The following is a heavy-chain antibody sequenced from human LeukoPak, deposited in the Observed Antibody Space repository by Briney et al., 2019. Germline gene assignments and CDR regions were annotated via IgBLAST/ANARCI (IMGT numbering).Heavy chain of an antibody. V-gene: IGHV3-53*01. CDR3: ARARASGRSGFDY. CDR2: IYSGGST. CDR1: GFTVSSNY. J-gene: IGHJ4*02. Sequence: GGSLRLSCAASGFTVSSNYMSWVRQAPGKGLEWVSVIYSGGSTYYADSVKGQFTISRDNSKNTLYLQMNSLRAEDTAVYYCARARASGRSGFDYWGQGTLVTVSS. D-gene: IGHD2-15*01.